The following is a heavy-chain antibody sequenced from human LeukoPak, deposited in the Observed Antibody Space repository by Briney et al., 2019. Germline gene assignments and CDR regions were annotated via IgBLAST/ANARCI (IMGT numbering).Heavy chain of an antibody. J-gene: IGHJ4*02. CDR2: IYYSRTT. CDR3: ARQEYLASFDY. D-gene: IGHD2-2*01. CDR1: GGSISSVDFY. V-gene: IGHV4-30-4*08. Sequence: SQTLCLSCTVSGGSISSVDFYWTWIPPPPGKGLAWIGYIYYSRTTHYNPSLKSRVTLSVDTSNNQFSLKLSSVTAADTAVYYCARQEYLASFDYWGQGTLVTVSS.